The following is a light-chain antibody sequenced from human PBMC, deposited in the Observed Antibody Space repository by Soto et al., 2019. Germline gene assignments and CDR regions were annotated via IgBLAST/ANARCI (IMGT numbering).Light chain of an antibody. CDR2: ATS. V-gene: IGKV1-9*01. CDR3: QQLKSYPLT. Sequence: DIHLTQSPSFVSASVGERVTISCRASHGISNYLAWYQQEPGKAPKFLIYATSTLQSGVPSRFSGSGSGTEFTLTISSLQPEDFATYYCQQLKSYPLTFGGGTKVDIK. J-gene: IGKJ4*01. CDR1: HGISNY.